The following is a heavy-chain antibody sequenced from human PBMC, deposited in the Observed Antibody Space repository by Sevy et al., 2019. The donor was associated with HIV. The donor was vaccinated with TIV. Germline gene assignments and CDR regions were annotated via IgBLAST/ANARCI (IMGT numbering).Heavy chain of an antibody. D-gene: IGHD6-19*01. J-gene: IGHJ5*02. CDR3: ARYGRIPVAGHTWFDP. CDR1: GFTFIAFG. CDR2: ISGGGAAT. Sequence: ASVKVSCSASGFTFIAFGMTWVRQAPGKGLEWVSGISGGGAATAYADSVKGRFTISRDNSKNTLYLQMNSLTAADTAVYYCARYGRIPVAGHTWFDPWGLGTLVTVSS. V-gene: IGHV3-23*01.